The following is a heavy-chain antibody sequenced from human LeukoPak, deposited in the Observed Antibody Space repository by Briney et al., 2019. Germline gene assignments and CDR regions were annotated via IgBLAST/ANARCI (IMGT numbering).Heavy chain of an antibody. V-gene: IGHV3-48*03. J-gene: IGHJ4*02. CDR1: GFTFSTYE. CDR3: ARDGVAELMSALDY. D-gene: IGHD1-26*01. CDR2: IGSSDSTT. Sequence: GGSLRLSCAASGFTFSTYEMNWVRQAPGKGLEWLSYIGSSDSTTPYADSLKGRFTISRDNAKNSLYLQMNSLRAEDTAVYYCARDGVAELMSALDYWGQGILVTVSS.